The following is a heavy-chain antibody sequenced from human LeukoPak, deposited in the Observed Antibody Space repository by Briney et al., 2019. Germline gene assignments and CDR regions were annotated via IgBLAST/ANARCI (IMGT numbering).Heavy chain of an antibody. CDR3: AKGISSGYYLGDAFDI. Sequence: SGGSLRLSCAASGFTFSSYGMHWVRQAPGKGLGWVAVISYDGSNKYYADSVKGRFTISRDNSKNTLYLQMNSLRAEDTAVYYCAKGISSGYYLGDAFDIWGQGTMVTVSS. V-gene: IGHV3-30*18. CDR1: GFTFSSYG. CDR2: ISYDGSNK. J-gene: IGHJ3*02. D-gene: IGHD3-22*01.